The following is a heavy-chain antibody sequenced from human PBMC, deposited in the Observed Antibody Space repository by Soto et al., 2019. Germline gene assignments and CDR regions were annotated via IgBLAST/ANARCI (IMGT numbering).Heavy chain of an antibody. Sequence: ASVKVSCKASGGTFSRYAISWVRQAPGQGLEWMGGIIPLFGTANYAQRFQGRVRITADESTTTAYMELRGLRSEDTAVYYCARGVHLDSGGYYYFYWGQGTLVTVSS. J-gene: IGHJ4*02. V-gene: IGHV1-69*13. CDR2: IIPLFGTA. CDR1: GGTFSRYA. CDR3: ARGVHLDSGGYYYFY. D-gene: IGHD3-22*01.